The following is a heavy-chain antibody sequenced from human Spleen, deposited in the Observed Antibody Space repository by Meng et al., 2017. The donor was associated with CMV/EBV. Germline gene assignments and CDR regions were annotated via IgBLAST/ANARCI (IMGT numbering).Heavy chain of an antibody. V-gene: IGHV4-61*01. CDR1: SGSSLSSHYY. D-gene: IGHD2-2*01. Sequence: VSSGSSLSSHYYCGFLRPRRGTVLWLIVYIHYSASASYNPSLKNRATFSVNSSNTQFPLILSSVTEADTAVYCSARLIPAAPTCFDSWGQGTLVTVSS. J-gene: IGHJ5*01. CDR2: IHYSASA. CDR3: ARLIPAAPTCFDS.